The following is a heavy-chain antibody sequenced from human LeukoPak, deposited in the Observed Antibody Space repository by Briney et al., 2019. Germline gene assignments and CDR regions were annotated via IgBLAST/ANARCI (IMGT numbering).Heavy chain of an antibody. V-gene: IGHV3-48*01. Sequence: PGGSLRLTCAASGFTFSSYSMNWVRQAPAKGLEWVSYISSSSSTIYYADSVKGRFTISRDNAKNSLYLQMNSLRAEDTAVYYCAGDERQDDILFDYWGQGTLVTVSS. CDR1: GFTFSSYS. CDR3: AGDERQDDILFDY. CDR2: ISSSSSTI. D-gene: IGHD3-9*01. J-gene: IGHJ4*02.